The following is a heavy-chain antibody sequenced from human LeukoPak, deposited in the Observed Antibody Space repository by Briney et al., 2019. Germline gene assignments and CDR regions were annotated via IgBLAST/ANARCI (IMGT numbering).Heavy chain of an antibody. CDR1: GFTFSSYS. D-gene: IGHD2-2*02. V-gene: IGHV3-21*01. CDR2: ISSSSSYI. Sequence: GGSLRLSCAASGFTFSSYSMNWVRQAPGKGLEWVSFISSSSSYIYYADSVRGRFTISRDNAKNSLYLQMNSLRAEDTAVYYCAREGCSSTSCFTYYDFWSGSTYYYYGMDVWGQGTTVTVSS. CDR3: AREGCSSTSCFTYYDFWSGSTYYYYGMDV. J-gene: IGHJ6*02.